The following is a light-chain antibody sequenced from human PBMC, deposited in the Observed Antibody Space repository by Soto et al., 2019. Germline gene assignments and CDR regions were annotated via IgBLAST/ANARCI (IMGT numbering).Light chain of an antibody. CDR3: QVRESPSDHSVV. J-gene: IGLJ3*02. Sequence: SYELAQPPSVSVAPGQTASITCGGDNIGIKAVHWYKQKAGQAPELVVYGDRDRPSGIPGRFSGSNSGSTATLTISRVEAGDEADYYCQVRESPSDHSVVFGGGTKVTVL. CDR1: NIGIKA. V-gene: IGLV3-21*02. CDR2: GDR.